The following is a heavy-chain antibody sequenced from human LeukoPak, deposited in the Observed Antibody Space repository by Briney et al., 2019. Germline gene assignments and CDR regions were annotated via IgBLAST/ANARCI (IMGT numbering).Heavy chain of an antibody. Sequence: GGSLRLSCAASGFTFSSYGMHWVRQAPGKGLEWVAGIWYDGSNKYYADSVKGRFTISRDNSKNTLYLQMNSLRAEDTAVYYCARDNQPYCSSTSCYAGAHWFDPWGQGTLVTVSS. CDR1: GFTFSSYG. V-gene: IGHV3-33*01. D-gene: IGHD2-2*01. J-gene: IGHJ5*02. CDR2: IWYDGSNK. CDR3: ARDNQPYCSSTSCYAGAHWFDP.